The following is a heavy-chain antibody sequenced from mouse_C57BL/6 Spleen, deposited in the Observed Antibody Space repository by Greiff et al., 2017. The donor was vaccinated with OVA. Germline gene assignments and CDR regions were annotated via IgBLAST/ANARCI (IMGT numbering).Heavy chain of an antibody. J-gene: IGHJ4*01. Sequence: EVQLVESGGDLVKPGGSLKLSCAASGFTFSSYGMSWVRQTPDKRLEWVATISSGGSYTYYPDSVKGRFPISRDNAKNTLYLQMSSLKSEDTAMYYCARPDDYYAMDYWGQGTSVTVSS. D-gene: IGHD2-3*01. CDR1: GFTFSSYG. CDR3: ARPDDYYAMDY. CDR2: ISSGGSYT. V-gene: IGHV5-6*01.